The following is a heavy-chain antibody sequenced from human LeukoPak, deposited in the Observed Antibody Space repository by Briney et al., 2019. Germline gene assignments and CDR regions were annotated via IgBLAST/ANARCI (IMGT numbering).Heavy chain of an antibody. Sequence: PSETLSLTXAVYGGSFSGYYWSWIRQAPGKGLEWIGEINHSGSTNYNPSLKSRVTISVDTSKNQFSLKLSSVTAADTAVYYCARIRLRFGEFRRVPYYFDYWGQGTLVTVSS. CDR1: GGSFSGYY. V-gene: IGHV4-34*01. J-gene: IGHJ4*02. CDR3: ARIRLRFGEFRRVPYYFDY. D-gene: IGHD3-10*01. CDR2: INHSGST.